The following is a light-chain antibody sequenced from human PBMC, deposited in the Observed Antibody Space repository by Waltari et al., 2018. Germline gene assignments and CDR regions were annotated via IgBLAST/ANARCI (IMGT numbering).Light chain of an antibody. CDR2: KAS. CDR3: HQCNTYST. CDR1: QGIGIW. Sequence: DIQMTQSPSTLSASVGDTVTITCRASQGIGIWLAWYQQHPGRAPKLLIYKASILRTGVPSRFSGSGSGTEFTLTIANLQPDDFATYFCHQCNTYSTFGQGTKVEIK. J-gene: IGKJ1*01. V-gene: IGKV1-5*03.